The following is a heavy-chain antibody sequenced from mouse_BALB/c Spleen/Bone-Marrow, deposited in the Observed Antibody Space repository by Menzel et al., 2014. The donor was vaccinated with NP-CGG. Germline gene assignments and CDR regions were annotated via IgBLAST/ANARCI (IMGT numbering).Heavy chain of an antibody. CDR3: ARVSYVYFDY. CDR1: GFTFSDYY. D-gene: IGHD2-1*01. V-gene: IGHV5-4*02. CDR2: ISDGGSYT. Sequence: EVKLVESGGGLVKPGGSLKFSCAASGFTFSDYYMYWVRQTPEKRLEWVATISDGGSYTYYPDSVKGRFTISRDNAKNNLYLQMSSLKSEDTAMYYCARVSYVYFDYWGQGTTLTVSS. J-gene: IGHJ2*01.